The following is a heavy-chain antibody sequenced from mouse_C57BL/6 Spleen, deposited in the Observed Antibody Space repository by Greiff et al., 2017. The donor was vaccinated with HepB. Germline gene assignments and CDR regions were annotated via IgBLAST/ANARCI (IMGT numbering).Heavy chain of an antibody. V-gene: IGHV1-59*01. Sequence: VQLQQSGAELVRPGTSVKLSCKASGYTFPSYWMHWVKQRPGQGLEWIGVIAPSDSYTNYNQKFKGKATLTVDTSSSTAYMQLSSRKSEASAVYDCARFVITTVVARAYWGQGTLVTVSA. CDR2: IAPSDSYT. J-gene: IGHJ3*01. CDR3: ARFVITTVVARAY. D-gene: IGHD1-1*01. CDR1: GYTFPSYW.